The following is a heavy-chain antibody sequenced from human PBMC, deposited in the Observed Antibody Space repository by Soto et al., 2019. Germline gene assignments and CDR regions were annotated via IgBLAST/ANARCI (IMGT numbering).Heavy chain of an antibody. D-gene: IGHD6-13*01. V-gene: IGHV4-59*01. J-gene: IGHJ6*02. CDR2: LYNTGST. CDR3: ASSNIAATGFYYYGMDV. Sequence: SETLSLTCTVSGASISRYYWSWIRQSPGKGLEWIGYLYNTGSTIYNPSLKSRVTISVDTSKNQFSLKMNSVTAADTAVYYCASSNIAATGFYYYGMDVWGRGTTVTVSS. CDR1: GASISRYY.